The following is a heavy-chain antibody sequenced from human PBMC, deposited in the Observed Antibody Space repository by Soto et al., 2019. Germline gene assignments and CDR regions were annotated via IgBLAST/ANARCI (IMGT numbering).Heavy chain of an antibody. CDR3: AKDLEDSSADDGADY. J-gene: IGHJ4*02. Sequence: QVQLVESGGGVVQPGRSLRLSCAASGFTFSTYDMHWVRQAQGKGLEWVAVISSDGSNEYYADSVKGRFTISRDNSKNTLDVQTNSLRAEDTAVYYWAKDLEDSSADDGADYWGKGTLVTVSS. CDR1: GFTFSTYD. CDR2: ISSDGSNE. D-gene: IGHD6-6*01. V-gene: IGHV3-30*18.